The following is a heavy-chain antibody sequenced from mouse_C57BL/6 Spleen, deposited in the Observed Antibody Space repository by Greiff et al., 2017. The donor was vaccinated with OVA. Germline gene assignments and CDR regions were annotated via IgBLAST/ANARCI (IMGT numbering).Heavy chain of an antibody. CDR2: INPNNGGT. Sequence: VQLQQSGPELVKPGASVKLPCKASGYTFTDYNMDWVKQSHGKSLEWIGDINPNNGGTIYNQKFKGKATLTVDKSSSTAYMELRSLTSEDTAVYYCARRATTVVAPYAMDYWGQGTSVTVSS. CDR1: GYTFTDYN. CDR3: ARRATTVVAPYAMDY. V-gene: IGHV1-18*01. D-gene: IGHD1-1*01. J-gene: IGHJ4*01.